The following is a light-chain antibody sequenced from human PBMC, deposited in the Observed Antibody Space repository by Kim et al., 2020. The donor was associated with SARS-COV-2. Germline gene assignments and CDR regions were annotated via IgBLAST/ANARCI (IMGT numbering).Light chain of an antibody. CDR1: SGSSASNY. J-gene: IGLJ3*02. CDR3: QSYDSSTLNWV. V-gene: IGLV6-57*02. CDR2: EDN. Sequence: TVTISGTGSSGSSASNYVQWYQQRPGSAPTTVIYEDNQRPSGVPDRFSGSIDSSSNSASLTISGLKTEDEADYYCQSYDSSTLNWVFGGGTQLTVL.